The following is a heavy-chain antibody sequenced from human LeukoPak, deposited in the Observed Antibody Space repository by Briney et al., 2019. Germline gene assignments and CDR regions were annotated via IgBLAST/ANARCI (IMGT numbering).Heavy chain of an antibody. CDR2: ISYDGSNK. CDR3: ARDRIRYSSSSAAFDI. V-gene: IGHV3-30-3*01. D-gene: IGHD6-6*01. Sequence: GGSLRLSCAASGFTFSSYAMHWVRQAPGKGLEWVAVISYDGSNKYYADSVKGRFTISRDNSKNTLYLQMNSLRAEDTAVYYCARDRIRYSSSSAAFDIWGQGTMVTVSS. CDR1: GFTFSSYA. J-gene: IGHJ3*02.